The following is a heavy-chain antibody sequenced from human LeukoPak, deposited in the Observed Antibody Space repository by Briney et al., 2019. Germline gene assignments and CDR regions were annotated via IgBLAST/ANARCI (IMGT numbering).Heavy chain of an antibody. CDR3: ARETYYYDSSGFPSDAFDV. CDR1: GFTFSSYW. CDR2: IKQDGGEK. D-gene: IGHD3-22*01. V-gene: IGHV3-7*01. Sequence: PGGSLRLSCAASGFTFSSYWMSWVRQAPGKGLEWVANIKQDGGEKYYVDSVKGRFTISRDNAKNSLYLQMNSLRAEDTAVYYCARETYYYDSSGFPSDAFDVWGQGTMVTVSS. J-gene: IGHJ3*01.